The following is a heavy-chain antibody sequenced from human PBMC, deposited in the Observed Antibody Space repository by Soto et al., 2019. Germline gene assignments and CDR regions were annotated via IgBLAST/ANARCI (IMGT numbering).Heavy chain of an antibody. CDR1: GGSISSGDYY. D-gene: IGHD3-10*01. V-gene: IGHV4-30-4*01. CDR2: IYYSGST. CDR3: ARVVHYYGSGSYYWFDP. J-gene: IGHJ5*02. Sequence: SETLSLTCTVSGGSISSGDYYWSWIRQPPGKGLEWIGYIYYSGSTYYNPSLKSRVTISVDTSKNQFSLKLSSVTAADTAVYYCARVVHYYGSGSYYWFDPWGQGTLVTVSS.